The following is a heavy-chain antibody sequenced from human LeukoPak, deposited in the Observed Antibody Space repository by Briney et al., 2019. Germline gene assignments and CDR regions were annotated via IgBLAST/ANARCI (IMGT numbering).Heavy chain of an antibody. CDR1: GFTFSSYW. CDR3: ARGQVTAVTGLASFDI. Sequence: GGSLRLSCAASGFTFSSYWMNWVRQAPGKGLEWVANINQDGSERYYVDSVKGRFTISRDNGKKSLYLQMSSLGAEDTAVYYCARGQVTAVTGLASFDIWGQGTMVTVSS. CDR2: INQDGSER. D-gene: IGHD4-17*01. V-gene: IGHV3-7*04. J-gene: IGHJ3*02.